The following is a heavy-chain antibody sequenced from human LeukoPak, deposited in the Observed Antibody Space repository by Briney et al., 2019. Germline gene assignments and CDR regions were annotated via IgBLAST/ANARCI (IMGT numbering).Heavy chain of an antibody. J-gene: IGHJ5*02. CDR2: INHSGST. CDR1: GGSFSGYY. V-gene: IGHV4-34*01. CDR3: ARLPRDWFDP. Sequence: SETLSLTCAVYGGSFSGYYWSWIRQPPGKGLEWIGEINHSGSTNYNPSLKSRVTISVDTSKNQFSLKLSSVTAADTAVYYCARLPRDWFDPWGQGTLVTVSS.